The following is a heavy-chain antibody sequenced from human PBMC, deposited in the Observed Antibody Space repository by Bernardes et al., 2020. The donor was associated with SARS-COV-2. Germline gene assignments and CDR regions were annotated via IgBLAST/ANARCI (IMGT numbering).Heavy chain of an antibody. CDR1: GVSISSGTSH. V-gene: IGHV4-61*01. Sequence: SETLSLTCSVSGVSISSGTSHWNWIRQTPGKGLEWIGNIYYTGSTNYNPSFKSRATISVDTSQNQFSLKLTAVTAADTAVYYCASTTVITLINGHWGQGARITVSS. CDR3: ASTTVITLINGH. D-gene: IGHD3-22*01. CDR2: IYYTGST. J-gene: IGHJ4*02.